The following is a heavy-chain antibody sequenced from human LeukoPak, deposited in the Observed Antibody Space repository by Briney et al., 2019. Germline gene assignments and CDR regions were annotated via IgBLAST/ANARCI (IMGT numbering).Heavy chain of an antibody. CDR1: GGSISSSNYY. CDR3: ARAYCSGGSCYSKLSVAYFDY. D-gene: IGHD2-15*01. CDR2: IYYSGST. J-gene: IGHJ4*02. V-gene: IGHV4-39*07. Sequence: KTSETLSLTCTVSGGSISSSNYYWGWIRQPPEKGLEWIGSIYYSGSTYYNPSLRSRGTISVDTSKNQFSLKLTSVTAADTAVYYCARAYCSGGSCYSKLSVAYFDYWGQGTLVTVSS.